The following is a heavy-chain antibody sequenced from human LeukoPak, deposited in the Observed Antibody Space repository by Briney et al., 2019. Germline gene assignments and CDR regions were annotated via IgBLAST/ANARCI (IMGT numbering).Heavy chain of an antibody. CDR3: TRRVSTTRWFDP. J-gene: IGHJ5*02. D-gene: IGHD2-15*01. CDR1: GFTFSSYW. CDR2: IKSDRGTT. Sequence: GGSLRLSCAASGFTFSSYWMHWVRQAPGKGLVLVSRIKSDRGTTNYADSVKGRFTISRDNAENTLYLKMNSLRVDDTAVYYCTRRVSTTRWFDPWGQGTLVTVSS. V-gene: IGHV3-74*01.